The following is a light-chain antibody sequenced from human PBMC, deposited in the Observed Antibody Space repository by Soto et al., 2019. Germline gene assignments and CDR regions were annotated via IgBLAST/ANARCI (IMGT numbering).Light chain of an antibody. V-gene: IGKV2-24*01. Sequence: DIVITQTPLSLPVTLVQPVSISFRSSQILVPSDGNTYLSWFHQRPGQPPRLLLYKVSNRFSGVPDRFSGSGAATDFTLKITRVEAEDVGVYYCMKDTRFTRSCGQGTKGDIK. CDR2: KVS. CDR1: QILVPSDGNTY. CDR3: MKDTRFTRS. J-gene: IGKJ1*01.